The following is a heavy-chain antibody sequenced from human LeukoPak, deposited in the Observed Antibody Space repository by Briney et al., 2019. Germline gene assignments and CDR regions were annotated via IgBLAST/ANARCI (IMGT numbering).Heavy chain of an antibody. CDR3: ARGRAVPAAMGFDY. CDR1: GGSISSGGYS. J-gene: IGHJ4*02. V-gene: IGHV4-30-2*01. CDR2: IYHSGST. Sequence: SQTLSLTCAVSGGSISSGGYSWSWIRQPPGKGLEWIGYIYHSGSTYYNPSLKSRVTISLDRSKNQFSLKLSSVTAADTAVYYCARGRAVPAAMGFDYWGQGTLVTVSS. D-gene: IGHD2-2*01.